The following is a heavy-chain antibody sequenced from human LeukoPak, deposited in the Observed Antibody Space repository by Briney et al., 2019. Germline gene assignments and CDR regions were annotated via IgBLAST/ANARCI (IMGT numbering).Heavy chain of an antibody. CDR2: IDITTTFI. Sequence: GGSLRLSCAAAGFTFSSYSMIWVRQALGKGLEWVSSIDITTTFIYYADSVKGRFTISRDNARNSLYLQMSSLRVEDTGVYYCARVEWSAVTRTLDNWGQGTLVTVSS. CDR3: ARVEWSAVTRTLDN. V-gene: IGHV3-21*01. J-gene: IGHJ4*02. D-gene: IGHD3-3*01. CDR1: GFTFSSYS.